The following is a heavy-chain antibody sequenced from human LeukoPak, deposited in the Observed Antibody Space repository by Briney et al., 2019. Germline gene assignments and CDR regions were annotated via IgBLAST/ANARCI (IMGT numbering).Heavy chain of an antibody. CDR2: INPNSGGT. Sequence: ASVKVSCKASGYTFTGYYMHWVRQAPGQGLEWMGWINPNSGGTNYAQKFQGRVTVTRDTSISTAYMELSRLRSDDTAVYYCARNYIAAAGTPFDYWGQGTLVTVSS. D-gene: IGHD6-13*01. J-gene: IGHJ4*02. CDR3: ARNYIAAAGTPFDY. V-gene: IGHV1-2*02. CDR1: GYTFTGYY.